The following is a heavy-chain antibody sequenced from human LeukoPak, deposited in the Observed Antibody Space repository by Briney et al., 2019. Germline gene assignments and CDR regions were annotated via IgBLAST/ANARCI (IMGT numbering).Heavy chain of an antibody. J-gene: IGHJ4*02. CDR3: APDFWSGYSLSFFDY. CDR1: GFTFSSYS. V-gene: IGHV3-21*01. CDR2: ISSSSSYI. Sequence: GGSLRLSCAASGFTFSSYSMNWVRQAPGKGLEWVSSISSSSSYIYYADSVKGRFTISRDNAKNSLYLQMNSLRAEDTAVYYCAPDFWSGYSLSFFDYWGQGTLVTVSS. D-gene: IGHD3-3*01.